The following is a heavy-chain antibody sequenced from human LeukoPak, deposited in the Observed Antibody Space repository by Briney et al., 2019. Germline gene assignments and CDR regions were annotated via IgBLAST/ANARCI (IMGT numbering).Heavy chain of an antibody. V-gene: IGHV5-51*01. D-gene: IGHD1-26*01. J-gene: IGHJ4*02. Sequence: PGESLKISCKGSGYSFTSYWIGWVRQMPGKDLVWMGIIYPGDSGTRYSPSFQGQVTISADKSINTAYLQWSSLKASDTAMYYCARPPYAGSYDYWGQGTLVTVSS. CDR1: GYSFTSYW. CDR2: IYPGDSGT. CDR3: ARPPYAGSYDY.